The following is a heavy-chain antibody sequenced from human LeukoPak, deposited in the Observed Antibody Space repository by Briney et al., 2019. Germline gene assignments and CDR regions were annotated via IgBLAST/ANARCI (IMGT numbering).Heavy chain of an antibody. CDR2: MNPNSGNT. CDR3: AGQDDSSGGGGFDP. V-gene: IGHV1-8*01. CDR1: GYTFTSYD. J-gene: IGHJ5*02. D-gene: IGHD3-22*01. Sequence: GASVKVSCKASGYTFTSYDINWVRQATGQGLEWMGWMNPNSGNTGYAQKFQGRVTMTRNTSISTAYMELSSLRSEDTAVYYCAGQDDSSGGGGFDPWGQGTLVTVSS.